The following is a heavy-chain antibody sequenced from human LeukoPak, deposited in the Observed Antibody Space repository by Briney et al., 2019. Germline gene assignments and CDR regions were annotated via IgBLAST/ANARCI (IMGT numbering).Heavy chain of an antibody. CDR1: GYTFTGYY. Sequence: ASVKVSCKASGYTFTGYYIHWVRQAPGQGLEWMGWINPNSGGTNYAQKFQGWVTMTRDTSISTAYMELSRLTSDDTAVYYCARDANFVLGKLPPYSFASGGQEPWSPSPQ. J-gene: IGHJ4*02. CDR3: ARDANFVLGKLPPYSFAS. V-gene: IGHV1-2*04. CDR2: INPNSGGT. D-gene: IGHD3-16*01.